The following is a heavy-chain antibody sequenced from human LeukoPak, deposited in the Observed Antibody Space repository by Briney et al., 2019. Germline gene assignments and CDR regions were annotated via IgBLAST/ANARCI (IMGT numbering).Heavy chain of an antibody. D-gene: IGHD3-10*01. J-gene: IGHJ3*02. CDR2: IYYSGNT. Sequence: SETLSLTCTVSGGSISRNNYYWGWIRQSPGKGLEWLGSIYYSGNTYYNPSLKSRVTISVDTSKNQFFLKLSSVTAADTAVYYCARVFRGVTIFASPAFDIWGQGTMVTVSS. CDR1: GGSISRNNYY. CDR3: ARVFRGVTIFASPAFDI. V-gene: IGHV4-39*07.